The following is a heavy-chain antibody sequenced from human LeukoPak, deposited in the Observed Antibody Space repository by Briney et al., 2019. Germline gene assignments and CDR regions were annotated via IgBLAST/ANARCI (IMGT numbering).Heavy chain of an antibody. D-gene: IGHD6-19*01. CDR1: GFTFTAYS. V-gene: IGHV3-21*01. CDR3: TRQWLRVMDV. Sequence: GGSLRLSCAPSGFTFTAYSMNWVRQAPGRGLEWFGFISSTGHHIYYVDSQKGRFTLSRDNANSSLYLQISTLKAEDTAVYYSTRQWLRVMDVWGKGTTVTVSS. CDR2: ISSTGHHI. J-gene: IGHJ6*04.